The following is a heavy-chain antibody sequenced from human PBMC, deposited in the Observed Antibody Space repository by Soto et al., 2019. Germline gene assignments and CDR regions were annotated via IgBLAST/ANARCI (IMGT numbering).Heavy chain of an antibody. CDR3: ARDRLTTVKAWGYYYYGMDV. CDR1: GGSISSGDYY. J-gene: IGHJ6*02. Sequence: SETLSLTCTVSGGSISSGDYYWSWNRQPPGKGLEWIGYIYYSGSTYYNPSLKSRVTISVDTSKNQFSLKLSSVTAADTAVYYCARDRLTTVKAWGYYYYGMDVWGQGTTVTVSS. V-gene: IGHV4-30-4*01. CDR2: IYYSGST. D-gene: IGHD4-4*01.